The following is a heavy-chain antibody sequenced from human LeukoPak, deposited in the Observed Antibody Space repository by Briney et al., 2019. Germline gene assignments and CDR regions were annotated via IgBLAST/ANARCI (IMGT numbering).Heavy chain of an antibody. Sequence: GGSLRLSCAASGFTFISYGMHWVRQAPGKGLEWVTFIRYDGSNKYYADSVKGRFIISRDNSKNTLYLQMNSLRAEETAVYYCARGTVTSRTWYFDLWGRGTLVTVSS. D-gene: IGHD4-17*01. J-gene: IGHJ2*01. CDR1: GFTFISYG. V-gene: IGHV3-30*02. CDR2: IRYDGSNK. CDR3: ARGTVTSRTWYFDL.